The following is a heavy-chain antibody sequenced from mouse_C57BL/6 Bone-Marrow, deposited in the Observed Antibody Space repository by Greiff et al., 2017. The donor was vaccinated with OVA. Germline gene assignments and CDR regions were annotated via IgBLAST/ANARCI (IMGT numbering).Heavy chain of an antibody. V-gene: IGHV1-69*01. J-gene: IGHJ2*01. Sequence: QVQLQQPGAELVMPGASVKLSCKASGYTFTSYWMHWVKQRPGQGLEWIGEIDPSDSYNNYNQKFKGKSTLTVDKSSSTACMQLSSLASEDSAVYYCARRIYYGSSYGLFDNWGQGTTLTVSS. CDR2: IDPSDSYN. D-gene: IGHD1-1*01. CDR3: ARRIYYGSSYGLFDN. CDR1: GYTFTSYW.